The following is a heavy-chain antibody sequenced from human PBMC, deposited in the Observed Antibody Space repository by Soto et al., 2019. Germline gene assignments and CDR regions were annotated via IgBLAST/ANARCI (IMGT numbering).Heavy chain of an antibody. CDR1: GFTFSSYA. CDR3: ARGGHYYDSSSEFDY. CDR2: IGTAGDT. D-gene: IGHD3-22*01. J-gene: IGHJ4*02. Sequence: GGSLRLSCAASGFTFSSYAMSWVRQAPGKGLEWVSAIGTAGDTYYPGSVKGRFTISRENAKNSLYLQMNSLRAGDTAVYYCARGGHYYDSSSEFDYWGQGTLVTVS. V-gene: IGHV3-13*01.